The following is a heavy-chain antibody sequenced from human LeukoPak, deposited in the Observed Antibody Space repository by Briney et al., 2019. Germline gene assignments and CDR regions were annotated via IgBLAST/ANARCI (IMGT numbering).Heavy chain of an antibody. CDR1: GFTFSSYS. D-gene: IGHD3-22*01. CDR3: ARDGYYYDSSGYYLFSLDY. V-gene: IGHV3-21*01. J-gene: IGHJ4*02. Sequence: GGSLRLSCAASGFTFSSYSMNWVRQAPGKGLEWVSSISSSSSYIYYADSVKGRFTISRDNAKNSLYLQMNSLRAEDTAVYYCARDGYYYDSSGYYLFSLDYWGQGTLVTVSS. CDR2: ISSSSSYI.